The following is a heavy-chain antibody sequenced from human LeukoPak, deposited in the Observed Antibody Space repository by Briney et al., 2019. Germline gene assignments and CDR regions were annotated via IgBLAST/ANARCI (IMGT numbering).Heavy chain of an antibody. CDR2: ISGSGGST. CDR3: AKDLLRYFDRNNWFDP. CDR1: GFTFSSYA. D-gene: IGHD3-9*01. V-gene: IGHV3-23*01. Sequence: AGGSLRLSCAASGFTFSSYAMSWVRQAPGKGLEWVSAISGSGGSTYYADSVKGRFTISRDNSKNTLYLQMNSLRAEDTAVYYCAKDLLRYFDRNNWFDPWGQGTLVTVSS. J-gene: IGHJ5*02.